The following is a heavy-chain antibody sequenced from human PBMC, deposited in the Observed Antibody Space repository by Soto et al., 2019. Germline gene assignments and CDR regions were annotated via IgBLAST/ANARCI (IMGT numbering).Heavy chain of an antibody. CDR1: GFTFSSYA. Sequence: EVQLSGSGGGLVQPGGSLRLSCAASGFTFSSYAMSWVRQAPGKGLEWVSAISGSSTSTYYADSVKGRFTISRDNSKNTLYLQPNSLRAEDTAVYYCAKDPSSGFAMENYFDYWGQGTLVTVSS. D-gene: IGHD3-10*01. CDR2: ISGSSTST. V-gene: IGHV3-23*01. CDR3: AKDPSSGFAMENYFDY. J-gene: IGHJ4*02.